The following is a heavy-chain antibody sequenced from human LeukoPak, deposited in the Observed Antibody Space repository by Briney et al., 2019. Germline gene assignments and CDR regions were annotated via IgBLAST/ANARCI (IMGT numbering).Heavy chain of an antibody. D-gene: IGHD2-21*02. V-gene: IGHV3-48*01. CDR2: IGTRSSPK. CDR1: GFTFSSYG. J-gene: IGHJ4*02. Sequence: GGSLRLSCAASGFTFSSYGMNGVRQAPGKGLEWVSYIGTRSSPKYYADSVKGRFTISRDNAKNSLYLQMNSLRAEDTAVYYCARDRDCSIWGQGTLVTVSS. CDR3: ARDRDCSI.